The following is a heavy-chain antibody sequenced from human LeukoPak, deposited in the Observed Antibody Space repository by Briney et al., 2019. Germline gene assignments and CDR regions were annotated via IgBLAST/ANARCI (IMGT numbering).Heavy chain of an antibody. CDR2: IYSGGST. J-gene: IGHJ6*02. Sequence: GGSLRLSCAASGFTVSANYLTWVRQAPGKGLEWVSIIYSGGSTNYADSVRGRFTISRDNSKNTLYLQMNSLRVEDTAIYFCARDLFSYAMNVWGRGTPVTVSS. V-gene: IGHV3-53*01. CDR3: ARDLFSYAMNV. CDR1: GFTVSANY.